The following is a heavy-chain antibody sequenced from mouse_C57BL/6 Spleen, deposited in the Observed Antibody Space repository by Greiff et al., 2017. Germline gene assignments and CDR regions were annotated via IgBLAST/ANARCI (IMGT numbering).Heavy chain of an antibody. D-gene: IGHD2-4*01. CDR1: GYTFTSYW. Sequence: QVQLQQPGAELVQPGASVKLSCTASGYTFTSYWMHWVKQRPGQGLEWLGMIHPNSGSTTYNEKFKSKATLTVDKSSSTAYMQLSSLTSEDSAVYYCARRNDYGGAWFAYWGQGTLVTVSA. CDR3: ARRNDYGGAWFAY. J-gene: IGHJ3*01. CDR2: IHPNSGST. V-gene: IGHV1-64*01.